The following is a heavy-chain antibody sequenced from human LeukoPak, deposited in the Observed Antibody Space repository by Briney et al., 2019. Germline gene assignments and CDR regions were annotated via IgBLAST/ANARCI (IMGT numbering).Heavy chain of an antibody. V-gene: IGHV3-30*04. CDR3: ATSSSGWADDAFDI. CDR1: GFTFSHYA. J-gene: IGHJ3*02. CDR2: ISYDGSNK. D-gene: IGHD6-19*01. Sequence: PGGSLRLSCVASGFTFSHYAMHWVRQAPGKGLEWVAVISYDGSNKDYADSVKGRFTISRDNSKITLYLQMNSLRVEHTAVYYCATSSSGWADDAFDIWGQGTMVTVSA.